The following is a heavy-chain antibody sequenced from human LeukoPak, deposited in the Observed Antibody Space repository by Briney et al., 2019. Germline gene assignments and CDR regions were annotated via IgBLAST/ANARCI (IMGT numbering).Heavy chain of an antibody. CDR2: IYYSGST. D-gene: IGHD6-13*01. CDR1: GGSISSYY. CDR3: ASSWYANY. J-gene: IGHJ4*02. Sequence: SETLSLTCTVCGGSISSYYWICIRQPPGKGLEWIGYIYYSGSTNYNPSIKSRVTISVDTSKNQFSLKLSSVTAADTAVYYCASSWYANYWGQGTLVTVSS. V-gene: IGHV4-59*01.